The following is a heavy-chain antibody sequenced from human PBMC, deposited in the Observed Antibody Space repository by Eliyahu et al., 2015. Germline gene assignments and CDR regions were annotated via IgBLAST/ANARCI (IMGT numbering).Heavy chain of an antibody. CDR3: AKVQVWDFWSGYPSLYYYYYGMDV. V-gene: IGHV3-23*04. CDR1: GFTFSSYA. D-gene: IGHD3-3*01. CDR2: ISGSGGST. J-gene: IGHJ6*02. Sequence: EVQLVESGGGLVQPGGSLRLSCAASGFTFSSYAMSWVXQAPGKGLEXVSAISGSGGSTYYADSVKGRFTISRDNSKNTLYLQMNSLRAEDTAVYYCAKVQVWDFWSGYPSLYYYYYGMDVWGQGTTVTVSS.